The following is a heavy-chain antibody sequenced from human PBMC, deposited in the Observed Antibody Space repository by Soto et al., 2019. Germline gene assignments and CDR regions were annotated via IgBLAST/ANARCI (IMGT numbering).Heavy chain of an antibody. CDR1: GYTFTGYY. V-gene: IGHV1-2*02. CDR2: INPNSGGT. J-gene: IGHJ4*01. Sequence: ASVKVSCKTSGYTFTGYYIHWVRQAPGQGLEWMGWINPNSGGTDYAQKFQGRVTMTRDTYISTVYMELNRLRSDDTAVYYCARDQGVTSELFNYWGHGSLVTVSS. CDR3: ARDQGVTSELFNY. D-gene: IGHD3-10*01.